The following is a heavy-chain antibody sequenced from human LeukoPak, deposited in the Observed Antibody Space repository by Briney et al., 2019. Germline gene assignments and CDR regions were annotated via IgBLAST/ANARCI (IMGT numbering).Heavy chain of an antibody. J-gene: IGHJ4*02. Sequence: GASVKVSCKASGYSFTGYFIYWVRQAPGQGLEWMGWINPNGGGTSCAQKFQGRVTMTRDTSISTAYMELSSLRSDDTAVYYCARDSSWYWGQGTLVTVSS. CDR3: ARDSSWY. CDR2: INPNGGGT. V-gene: IGHV1-2*02. CDR1: GYSFTGYF.